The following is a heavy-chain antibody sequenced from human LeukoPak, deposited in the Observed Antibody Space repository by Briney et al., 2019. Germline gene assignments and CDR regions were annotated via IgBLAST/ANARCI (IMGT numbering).Heavy chain of an antibody. CDR3: ARVQGETLPTNAFDI. V-gene: IGHV3-66*01. CDR2: IYSGGST. J-gene: IGHJ3*02. CDR1: GFTVSTNY. D-gene: IGHD5-12*01. Sequence: GGSLRLSCAASGFTVSTNYMSWVRQAPGKGLEWDSVIYSGGSTYYADSVKGRFTISRDNSKNTLYLQMNSLRAEDTAVYYCARVQGETLPTNAFDIWGQGTMVTVSS.